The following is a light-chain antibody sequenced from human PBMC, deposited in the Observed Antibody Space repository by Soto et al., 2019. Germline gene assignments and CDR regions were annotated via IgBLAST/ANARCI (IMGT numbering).Light chain of an antibody. J-gene: IGLJ2*01. Sequence: QSALTQPPSASGSPGQSVTISCTGTSSDVGGYNYVSWYQQHPGKAPKLIIYEVTKRPSGVPDRFSGSKSANTASLTVSGLQAEDEADYYCSSYAGSNIVVFGGGTQLTVL. V-gene: IGLV2-8*01. CDR2: EVT. CDR3: SSYAGSNIVV. CDR1: SSDVGGYNY.